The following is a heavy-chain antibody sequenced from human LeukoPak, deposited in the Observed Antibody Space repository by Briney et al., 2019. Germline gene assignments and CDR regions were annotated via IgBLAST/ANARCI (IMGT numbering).Heavy chain of an antibody. Sequence: GGSLRLSCAASGFIFGSYWMSWVRQAPGKGLEWVADINQDGSEKYYVDSVKGRFTIARDNTKISLYLQLNSLRAEDTAVYYCATDYLGYWGQGTLVTVSS. V-gene: IGHV3-7*01. CDR1: GFIFGSYW. J-gene: IGHJ4*02. CDR3: ATDYLGY. D-gene: IGHD2/OR15-2a*01. CDR2: INQDGSEK.